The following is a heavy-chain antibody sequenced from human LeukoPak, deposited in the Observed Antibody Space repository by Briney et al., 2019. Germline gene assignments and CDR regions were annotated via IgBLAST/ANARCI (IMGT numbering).Heavy chain of an antibody. CDR2: IFHTGDS. J-gene: IGHJ4*02. CDR3: ARGQLVVVY. Sequence: PSETLSLTCNVSGVSTSSSYWSWIRQPPGKGLEWIGYIFHTGDSNHNPSLKRRVSISLDTSRDQITLRLTSVTAADTAVYYCARGQLVVVYWGQGTLVTVSS. CDR1: GVSTSSSY. D-gene: IGHD6-6*01. V-gene: IGHV4-59*08.